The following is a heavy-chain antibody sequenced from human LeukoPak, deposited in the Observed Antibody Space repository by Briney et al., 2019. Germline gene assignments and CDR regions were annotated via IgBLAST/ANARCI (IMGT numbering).Heavy chain of an antibody. J-gene: IGHJ4*02. V-gene: IGHV3-7*02. Sequence: PGGSLRLSCVASGFTFSNYWMSWVRQAPGKGLEWVANIKEDGSQKYYVDSVKGRFTISRDNAKNSLYLQMNSLRAEDTAVYYCAKNWGYFDYWGQGILVTVSS. CDR3: AKNWGYFDY. CDR1: GFTFSNYW. D-gene: IGHD7-27*01. CDR2: IKEDGSQK.